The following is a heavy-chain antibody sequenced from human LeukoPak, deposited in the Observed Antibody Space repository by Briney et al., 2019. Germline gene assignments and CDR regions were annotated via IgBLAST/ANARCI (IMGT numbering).Heavy chain of an antibody. J-gene: IGHJ4*02. V-gene: IGHV3-48*03. CDR1: GFTFSSYE. CDR2: ISSSGNTI. D-gene: IGHD3-3*01. Sequence: GGSLRLSCAASGFTFSSYEMNWVRQAPGKGLEWVSYISSSGNTIYYADSVKGRFTISRDNAKNSLYLQMNSLRAEDTAVYYCARDVISGVVPSGYWGQGTVVSVSS. CDR3: ARDVISGVVPSGY.